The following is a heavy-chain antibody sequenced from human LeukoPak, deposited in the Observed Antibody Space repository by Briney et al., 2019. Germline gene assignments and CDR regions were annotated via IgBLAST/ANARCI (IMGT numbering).Heavy chain of an antibody. Sequence: PGGSLRLSCAASGFTFSSYWMSWVRQAPGKGLEWVSAISGGGGSTYYADSVKGRFTISRDNSKNTLYLQMNSLRAEDTAVYYCAKWARDCSSTSCYMRYWGQGTLVTVSS. J-gene: IGHJ4*02. CDR1: GFTFSSYW. CDR3: AKWARDCSSTSCYMRY. V-gene: IGHV3-23*01. D-gene: IGHD2-2*02. CDR2: ISGGGGST.